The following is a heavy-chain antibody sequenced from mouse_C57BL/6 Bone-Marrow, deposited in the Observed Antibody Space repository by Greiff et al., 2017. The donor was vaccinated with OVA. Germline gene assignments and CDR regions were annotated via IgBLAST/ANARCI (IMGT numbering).Heavy chain of an antibody. Sequence: EVQLVESGPGLVKPSQTVFLTCTVTGISITTGNYRWSWIRQFPGNKLEWIGYIYYSGTITYNPSLTSRTTITRDTPKNQFFLEMNSLTAEDTATYYCARENYGYDGGYFDYWGQGTTLTVSS. D-gene: IGHD2-2*01. CDR1: GISITTGNYR. CDR3: ARENYGYDGGYFDY. CDR2: IYYSGTI. V-gene: IGHV3-5*01. J-gene: IGHJ2*01.